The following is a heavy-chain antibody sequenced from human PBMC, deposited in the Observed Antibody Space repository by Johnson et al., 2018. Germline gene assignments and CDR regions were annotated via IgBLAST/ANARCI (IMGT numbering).Heavy chain of an antibody. CDR1: GFTFDDYA. Sequence: VQLVQSGGGLVQPGRSLRLSCAASGFTFDDYAMHWVRQAPGKGLEWVSGISWNSGSIGYADSVKGRFTISRDNAKNSLYLQINSRRAEDTALYYCAKDMNGDYHHAFDLWGQGTMVTVSS. J-gene: IGHJ3*01. V-gene: IGHV3-9*01. CDR3: AKDMNGDYHHAFDL. CDR2: ISWNSGSI. D-gene: IGHD4-17*01.